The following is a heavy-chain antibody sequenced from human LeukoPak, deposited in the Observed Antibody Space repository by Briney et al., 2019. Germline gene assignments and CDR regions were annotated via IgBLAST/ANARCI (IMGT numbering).Heavy chain of an antibody. V-gene: IGHV3-30*02. CDR3: AKDRVLRYFDWLFDLDY. D-gene: IGHD3-9*01. CDR1: GFTFSTYG. CDR2: IRYDGSNK. J-gene: IGHJ4*02. Sequence: QPGGSLRLSCAASGFTFSTYGMHWVRQAPGKGLEWVAFIRYDGSNKYYADSVKGRFTISRDNSTNTLYLQMNSLRAEDTAVYYCAKDRVLRYFDWLFDLDYCGQGTLVTVSS.